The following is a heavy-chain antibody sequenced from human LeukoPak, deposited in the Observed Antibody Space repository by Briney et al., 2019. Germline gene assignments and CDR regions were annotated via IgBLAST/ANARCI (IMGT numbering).Heavy chain of an antibody. J-gene: IGHJ2*01. CDR3: AKMRDFWSGYLGYFDL. CDR2: ISAGGSST. V-gene: IGHV3-23*01. CDR1: GFTFSSYA. D-gene: IGHD3-3*01. Sequence: PEGSLRLSCAASGFTFSSYAMSWVRQAPGKGLEWVSAISAGGSSTYSADSVKGRFTISRDNSKNTLYLRMNSLRAEDTAVYYCAKMRDFWSGYLGYFDLWGRGTLVTVSS.